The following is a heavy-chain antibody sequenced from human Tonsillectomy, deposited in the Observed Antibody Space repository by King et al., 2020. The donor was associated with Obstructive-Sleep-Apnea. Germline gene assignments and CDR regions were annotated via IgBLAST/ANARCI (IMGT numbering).Heavy chain of an antibody. CDR2: IHPGDSDI. CDR1: GFSFISYY. Sequence: QLVQSGAEVKKPGESLKISCKGSGFSFISYYIAWVRQMPGKGLEWMGVIHPGDSDIRYSPSFEGRVTISADKSITTAYLQWSSLKASDTAIYYFARHTKGNFYPPFDYWGQGTQVTVSS. V-gene: IGHV5-51*01. CDR3: ARHTKGNFYPPFDY. J-gene: IGHJ4*02. D-gene: IGHD2-8*01.